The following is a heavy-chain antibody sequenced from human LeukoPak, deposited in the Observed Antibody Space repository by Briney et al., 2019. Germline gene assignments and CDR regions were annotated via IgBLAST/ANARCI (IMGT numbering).Heavy chain of an antibody. V-gene: IGHV4-39*07. D-gene: IGHD6-13*01. CDR2: IYYSGST. CDR3: ARDRIAAADYGAFDI. J-gene: IGHJ3*02. Sequence: SETLSLTCTVSGGSISSSSYYWGWIRQPPGKGLEWIGSIYYSGSTYYNPSLKSRVTISVDTSKNQFSLKLSSVTAADTAVYYCARDRIAAADYGAFDIWGQGTMVTVSS. CDR1: GGSISSSSYY.